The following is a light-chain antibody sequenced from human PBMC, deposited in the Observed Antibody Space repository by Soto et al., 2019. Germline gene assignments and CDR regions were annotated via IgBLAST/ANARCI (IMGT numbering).Light chain of an antibody. CDR1: QSVSTNQ. V-gene: IGKV3-20*01. J-gene: IGKJ1*01. CDR3: QYYYESSP. Sequence: EIGLTQSPGTLSLSPGERATLSCRASQSVSTNQLAWYQQKPGQAPRLLIYGASSRATGIADRFSGSGSGTDFTLTISRLEPEDFAVYYCQYYYESSPFGRGTKVEIK. CDR2: GAS.